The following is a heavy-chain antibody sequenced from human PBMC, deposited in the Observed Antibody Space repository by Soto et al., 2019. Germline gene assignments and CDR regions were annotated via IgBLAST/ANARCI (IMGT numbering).Heavy chain of an antibody. Sequence: GESLKISCKGSGYSFTSYWIGWVRQMPGKGLEWMGIIYPGDSDTRYSPSFQGQVTISADKSISTAYLQWSSLKASDTAMYYCARHVSVWHTSPPYYYYYMDVWGKGTTVTVSS. CDR1: GYSFTSYW. D-gene: IGHD2-8*01. CDR2: IYPGDSDT. CDR3: ARHVSVWHTSPPYYYYYMDV. J-gene: IGHJ6*03. V-gene: IGHV5-51*01.